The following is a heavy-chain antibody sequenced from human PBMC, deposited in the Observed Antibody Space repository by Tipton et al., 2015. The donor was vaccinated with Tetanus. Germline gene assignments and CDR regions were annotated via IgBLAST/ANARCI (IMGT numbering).Heavy chain of an antibody. V-gene: IGHV3-21*01. Sequence: SLRLSCAASGFTFSRFSLNWVRQAPGKGLEWVSSISSRGSIIFYADSVRGRFTVSRDNAKDSLYLQMNSLRDEDTAVYFCACHLHSNWFDYWGQGTLVTVSS. CDR2: ISSRGSII. J-gene: IGHJ4*02. CDR3: ACHLHSNWFDY. CDR1: GFTFSRFS. D-gene: IGHD6-13*01.